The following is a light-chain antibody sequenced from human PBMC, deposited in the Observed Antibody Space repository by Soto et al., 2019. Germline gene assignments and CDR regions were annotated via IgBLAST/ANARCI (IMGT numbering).Light chain of an antibody. V-gene: IGKV3-20*01. Sequence: EVVLTQSPGTLSLSAGERATLSCRASQSVADNHLAWYQQKPGQAPRLLIYDASTRAAGIPDRFSGSGSGTDFTLIISRLEPEDFGVYFCHHYTRSPIFTFGPGTTVD. CDR2: DAS. J-gene: IGKJ3*01. CDR3: HHYTRSPIFT. CDR1: QSVADNH.